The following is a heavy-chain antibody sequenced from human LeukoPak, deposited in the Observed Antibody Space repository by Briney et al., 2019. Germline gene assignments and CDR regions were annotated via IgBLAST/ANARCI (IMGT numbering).Heavy chain of an antibody. J-gene: IGHJ4*02. CDR3: ARSRRVTAYYFDY. CDR1: GGSFSGYY. Sequence: SETLSLTCAVYGGSFSGYYWSWIRQPPGKGLEWIGEINHSGSTNYNPSLKSRVTISVDTSKNQFSLKLSSVTAADTAVYYCARSRRVTAYYFDYWGQGTLVTVSS. V-gene: IGHV4-34*01. CDR2: INHSGST. D-gene: IGHD2-21*02.